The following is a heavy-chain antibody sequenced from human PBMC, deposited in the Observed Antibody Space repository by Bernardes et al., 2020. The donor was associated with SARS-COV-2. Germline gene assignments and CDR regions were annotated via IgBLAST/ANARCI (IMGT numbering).Heavy chain of an antibody. V-gene: IGHV1-18*04. CDR2: ISAYNGNT. Sequence: ASMKVSCKASGYTFTSYGISWVRQAPGQGLEWMGWISAYNGNTNYAQKLQGRVTMTTDTSTSTAYMELRSLRSDDTAVYYCARSHDFWSGYPWVDYWGQGTLVTVSS. J-gene: IGHJ4*02. CDR1: GYTFTSYG. D-gene: IGHD3-3*01. CDR3: ARSHDFWSGYPWVDY.